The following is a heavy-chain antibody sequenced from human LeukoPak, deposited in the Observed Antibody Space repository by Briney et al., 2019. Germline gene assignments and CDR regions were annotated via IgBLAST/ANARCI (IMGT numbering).Heavy chain of an antibody. V-gene: IGHV3-21*01. CDR1: GITFSSYS. CDR3: AKDDYYDTSGYRD. D-gene: IGHD3-22*01. Sequence: PGGSLRLSCAASGITFSSYSMNWVRQAPGKGLEWVSSITSSSSYIYYADSVKGRFTISRDNAKNSLYLQMNSLRAEDTAVYYCAKDDYYDTSGYRDWGQGTLVTVSS. J-gene: IGHJ4*02. CDR2: ITSSSSYI.